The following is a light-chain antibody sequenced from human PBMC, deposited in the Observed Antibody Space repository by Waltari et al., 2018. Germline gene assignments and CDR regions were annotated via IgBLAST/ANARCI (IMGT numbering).Light chain of an antibody. J-gene: IGKJ4*01. Sequence: EIVMTQSPATLSLSPGERATLSCRASRNVGSDLAWYQQKPGQPPRLLIYGVSSRATGIPARFSGSGYGTEFVLTISSLQSEDSAVYYCQHYRTQPLTFGGGTRVEI. CDR1: RNVGSD. V-gene: IGKV3-15*01. CDR2: GVS. CDR3: QHYRTQPLT.